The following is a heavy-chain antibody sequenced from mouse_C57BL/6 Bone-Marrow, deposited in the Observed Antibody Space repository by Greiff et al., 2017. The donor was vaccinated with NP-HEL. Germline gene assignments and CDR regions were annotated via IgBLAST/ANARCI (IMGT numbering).Heavy chain of an antibody. CDR1: DYTFTSYW. CDR3: ALTGRESFDY. Sequence: VQLQQPGAELVKPGASVKLSCKASDYTFTSYWMHWVKQRPGRGLEWIGRIDPNSGGTKYNEKFKSKATLTVDKPSSTAYMQLSSLTSEDSAVYYCALTGRESFDYWGQGTTLTVSS. J-gene: IGHJ2*01. D-gene: IGHD4-1*01. V-gene: IGHV1-72*01. CDR2: IDPNSGGT.